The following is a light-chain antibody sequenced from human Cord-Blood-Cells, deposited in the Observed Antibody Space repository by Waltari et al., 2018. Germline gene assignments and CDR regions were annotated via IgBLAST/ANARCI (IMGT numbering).Light chain of an antibody. J-gene: IGLJ1*01. CDR2: DVS. V-gene: IGLV2-14*01. CDR3: SSYTSSSPYV. CDR1: SSDVGGYNS. Sequence: QSALTQPASVSGSPGQSITISCTGTSSDVGGYNSVSWYQQNPGKTPKLVIYDVSICPSGVSNGFSVSTSGTTPSLTISGLQAEDEADYYCSSYTSSSPYVFGTGTKVTVL.